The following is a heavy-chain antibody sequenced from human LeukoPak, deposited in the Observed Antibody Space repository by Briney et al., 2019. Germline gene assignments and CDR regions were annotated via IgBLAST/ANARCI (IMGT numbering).Heavy chain of an antibody. D-gene: IGHD3-22*01. CDR3: ARDSFYYDSSGTFDY. CDR1: GYTFTSYG. Sequence: ASVKVSCKASGYTFTSYGISWVRQAPEQGLEWMGWISAYNGNTNYAQKLQGRVTMTTDTSTSTAYMELRSLRSDDTAVYYCARDSFYYDSSGTFDYWGQGTLVTVSS. CDR2: ISAYNGNT. V-gene: IGHV1-18*01. J-gene: IGHJ4*02.